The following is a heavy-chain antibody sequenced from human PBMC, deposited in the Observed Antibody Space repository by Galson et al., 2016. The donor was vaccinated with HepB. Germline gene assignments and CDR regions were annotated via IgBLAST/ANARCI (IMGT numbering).Heavy chain of an antibody. V-gene: IGHV3-11*05. D-gene: IGHD5-12*01. Sequence: SLRLSCAASRFAFSDYYMNWIRQPPGKGLEWVSYISTGGTYTNYADSVNGRFTISRDNAKNSLYLQMDSLRAEDTALYYCARARAGGYESYDYWGQGTLVTVSS. CDR2: ISTGGTYT. CDR1: RFAFSDYY. CDR3: ARARAGGYESYDY. J-gene: IGHJ4*02.